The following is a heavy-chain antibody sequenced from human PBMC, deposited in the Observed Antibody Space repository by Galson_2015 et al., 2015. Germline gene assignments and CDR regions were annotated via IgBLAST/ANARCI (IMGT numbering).Heavy chain of an antibody. V-gene: IGHV1-2*06. D-gene: IGHD2-2*01. J-gene: IGHJ6*03. CDR2: INPNSGGT. Sequence: CKASGYTFTDYYMHWVRQAPGQGPEWMGRINPNSGGTDYAQTFQGRVTLTADTSINTAYMEMSSLRSDDSAVYYCALGVVPAAIREFFYFYYYMDVWGKGTTVTVSS. CDR1: GYTFTDYY. CDR3: ALGVVPAAIREFFYFYYYMDV.